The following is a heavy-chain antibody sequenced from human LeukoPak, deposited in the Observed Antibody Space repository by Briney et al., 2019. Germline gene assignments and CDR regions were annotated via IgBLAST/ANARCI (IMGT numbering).Heavy chain of an antibody. J-gene: IGHJ4*02. CDR3: AKDHGTAVAGFYY. CDR1: GFTFSSYG. Sequence: GASLRLSCAASGFTFSSYGMSWVRQAPGKGLEWVSGITSGGGSTYYADSVKGWFIVSRDTSKNTLYLQMNSLRAEDTAVYYCAKDHGTAVAGFYYWGQGTLVTVSS. CDR2: ITSGGGST. D-gene: IGHD6-19*01. V-gene: IGHV3-23*01.